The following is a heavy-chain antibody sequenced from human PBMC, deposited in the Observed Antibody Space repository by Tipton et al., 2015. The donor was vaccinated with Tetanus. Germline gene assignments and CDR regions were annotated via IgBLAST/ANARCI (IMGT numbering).Heavy chain of an antibody. CDR1: GYTFTSYA. Sequence: QSGAEVKKPGASVKVSCKASGYTFTSYAMNWVRQAPGQGLEWMGWINTNTGNPTYAQGFTGRFVFSLDTSVSTAYLQISSLKAEDTAVYYCARVRSVPAAILFKYLGDYYYGMDVWGQGTTVTVSS. CDR3: ARVRSVPAAILFKYLGDYYYGMDV. D-gene: IGHD2-2*02. J-gene: IGHJ6*02. V-gene: IGHV7-4-1*02. CDR2: INTNTGNP.